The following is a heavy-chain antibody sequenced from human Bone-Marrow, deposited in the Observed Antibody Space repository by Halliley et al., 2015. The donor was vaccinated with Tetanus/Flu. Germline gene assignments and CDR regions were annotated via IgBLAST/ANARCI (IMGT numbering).Heavy chain of an antibody. CDR3: AIQLSTSGGFDC. V-gene: IGHV4-59*01. CDR1: GGSISSYY. CDR2: ISYSGNT. Sequence: TLSLTCTVSGGSISSYYWNWIRQSPGRGLEWIGSISYSGNTNYNPSLRRRVTISLDTSNNQLSLNLYSVTAADTAVYYCAIQLSTSGGFDCWGQGTLVTVSS. J-gene: IGHJ4*02. D-gene: IGHD3-10*01.